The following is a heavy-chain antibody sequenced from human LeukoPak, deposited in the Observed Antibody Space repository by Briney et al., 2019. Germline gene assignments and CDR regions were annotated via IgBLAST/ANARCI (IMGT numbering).Heavy chain of an antibody. V-gene: IGHV1-3*03. J-gene: IGHJ4*02. Sequence: EASVKVSCKASGYTFTSYAMHWVRQAPGQRLEWMGWINAGNGNTKYSQEFQGRVTITRDTSASTAYMELSSLRSEDMAVYFCARWRRGGWSLDYWGQGTLVTVSS. CDR2: INAGNGNT. D-gene: IGHD6-19*01. CDR1: GYTFTSYA. CDR3: ARWRRGGWSLDY.